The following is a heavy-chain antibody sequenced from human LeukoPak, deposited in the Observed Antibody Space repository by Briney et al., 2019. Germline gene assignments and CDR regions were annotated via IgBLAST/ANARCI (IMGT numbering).Heavy chain of an antibody. CDR1: GGSFGGYY. Sequence: SETLSLTCAVYGGSFGGYYRSWIRQPPGKGLEWIGEINHSGSTNYNPSLKSRVTISVDTSKNQFSLKLSFVTAADTAVYYCARLRGSYYRGRYYYYGMDVWGQGTTVTVSS. CDR3: ARLRGSYYRGRYYYYGMDV. J-gene: IGHJ6*02. D-gene: IGHD1-26*01. CDR2: INHSGST. V-gene: IGHV4-34*01.